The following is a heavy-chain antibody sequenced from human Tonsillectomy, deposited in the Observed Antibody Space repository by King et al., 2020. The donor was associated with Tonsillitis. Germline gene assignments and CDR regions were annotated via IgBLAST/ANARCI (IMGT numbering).Heavy chain of an antibody. D-gene: IGHD5-18*01. CDR1: GYSISSGYY. V-gene: IGHV4-38-2*01. CDR3: ARSGGYTYGGPDYFDY. J-gene: IGHJ4*02. Sequence: LQLQESGPGLVKPSETLSLTCAVSGYSISSGYYWGWIRQPPGKGLEWIGSIYHSGSTYYNPSLKSRVTISVDTSKNQFSLKLSSVTAADTAVYYCARSGGYTYGGPDYFDYWGQGTLVTVSS. CDR2: IYHSGST.